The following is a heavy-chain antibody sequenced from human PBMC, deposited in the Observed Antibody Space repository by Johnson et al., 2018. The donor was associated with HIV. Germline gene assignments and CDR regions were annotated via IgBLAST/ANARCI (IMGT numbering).Heavy chain of an antibody. Sequence: VQLVESGGGLVKPGGSLRLSCAASGFTVSSNYMSWVRQAPGKGLEWVSVIYSGGSPYYADSVKGRFTISRDNSKNTLYLQMNSLRAGDTAVYYCARAIGDGYPGMKAFDIWGQGTMVTVSS. CDR1: GFTVSSNY. V-gene: IGHV3-66*01. CDR2: IYSGGSP. J-gene: IGHJ3*02. CDR3: ARAIGDGYPGMKAFDI. D-gene: IGHD5-24*01.